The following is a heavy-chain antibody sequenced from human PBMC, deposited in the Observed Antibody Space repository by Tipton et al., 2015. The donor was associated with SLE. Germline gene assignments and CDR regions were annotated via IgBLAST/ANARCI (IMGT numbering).Heavy chain of an antibody. V-gene: IGHV4-59*01. J-gene: IGHJ4*02. CDR3: ARLNDATAIASFDY. CDR2: IYYNGHT. D-gene: IGHD2-21*02. Sequence: TLSLTCTVSGDSITSYYWNWIRQPPGKGLEWIGYIYYNGHTNYSPSLKSRVTLSVDTSKNQFSLTLSSVTAADTAVYYCARLNDATAIASFDYWGQGTLATVSS. CDR1: GDSITSYY.